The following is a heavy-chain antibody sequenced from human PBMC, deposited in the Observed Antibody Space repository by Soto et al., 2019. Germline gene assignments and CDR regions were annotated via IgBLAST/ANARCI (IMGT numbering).Heavy chain of an antibody. CDR2: ISSSSSYI. J-gene: IGHJ4*02. CDR1: GLTFSSYS. D-gene: IGHD3-22*01. CDR3: ARDVSYYYDSIGYFAY. Sequence: GSLRLTCVASGLTFSSYSMNWVRQAPGKGLEWVSSISSSSSYIYYADSVKGRFTISRDNAKNSLYLQMNSLRAEDTAVYYCARDVSYYYDSIGYFAYWGKRTRFTVSS. V-gene: IGHV3-21*01.